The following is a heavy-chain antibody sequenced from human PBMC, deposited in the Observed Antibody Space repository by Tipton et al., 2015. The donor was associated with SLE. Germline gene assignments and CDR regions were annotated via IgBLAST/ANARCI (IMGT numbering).Heavy chain of an antibody. J-gene: IGHJ6*03. CDR3: AREGRYPYYYYYMDV. V-gene: IGHV4-34*01. D-gene: IGHD2-2*01. CDR1: GFSISSGYY. Sequence: TLSLTCAVSGFSISSGYYWSWIRQPPGKGLEWIGEISHSGSTNYNPSLKSRVTISVDTSKNQFSLKLSSVTAADTAVYYCAREGRYPYYYYYMDVWGKGTTVTVSS. CDR2: ISHSGST.